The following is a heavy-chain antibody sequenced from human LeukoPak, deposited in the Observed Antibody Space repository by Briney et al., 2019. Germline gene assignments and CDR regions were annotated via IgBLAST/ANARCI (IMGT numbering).Heavy chain of an antibody. Sequence: SETLSLTCTVSGGSISSYYWSWIRQPPGKGLEWIGYIYYSGSTNYNPSLKSRVTISVDTSKNQFSLKLSSVTAADTAVYYCASYQLLSRGAFDIWGQGTMVTVSS. D-gene: IGHD2-2*01. CDR1: GGSISSYY. CDR3: ASYQLLSRGAFDI. CDR2: IYYSGST. V-gene: IGHV4-59*12. J-gene: IGHJ3*02.